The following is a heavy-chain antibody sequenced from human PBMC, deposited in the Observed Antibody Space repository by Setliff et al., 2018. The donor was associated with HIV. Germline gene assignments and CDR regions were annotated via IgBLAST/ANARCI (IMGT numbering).Heavy chain of an antibody. CDR2: ISYDGSNK. CDR1: GGSISSGSYY. D-gene: IGHD3-3*01. V-gene: IGHV3-30*18. CDR3: AKDGSSFEVLRFLEWLGRFDP. Sequence: LSLTCTVSGGSISSGSYYLSWVRQPPGKGLEWVAVISYDGSNKFYADSVKGRFSISRDSSKNTLFLQMNSLRAEDTAVYYCAKDGSSFEVLRFLEWLGRFDPWGQGTLVTVSS. J-gene: IGHJ5*02.